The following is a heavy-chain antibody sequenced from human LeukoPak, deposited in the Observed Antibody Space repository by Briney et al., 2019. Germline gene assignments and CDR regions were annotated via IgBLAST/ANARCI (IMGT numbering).Heavy chain of an antibody. J-gene: IGHJ6*02. CDR2: IIPVLGIT. V-gene: IGHV1-69*04. Sequence: ASVKVSCKASGGTFSSYAISWVRQAPGQGLEWMGRIIPVLGITNYAQKFQGRVTITADKSMSTADMELSSLRSEDTAVYYCARGGGRWLQLSVADYYGMDVWGRGTTVTVSS. CDR1: GGTFSSYA. CDR3: ARGGGRWLQLSVADYYGMDV. D-gene: IGHD5-24*01.